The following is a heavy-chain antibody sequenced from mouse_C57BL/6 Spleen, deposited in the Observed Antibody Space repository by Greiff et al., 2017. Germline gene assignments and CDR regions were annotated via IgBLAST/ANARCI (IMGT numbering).Heavy chain of an antibody. V-gene: IGHV1-76*01. CDR1: GYTFTDYY. CDR3: ARSPTVVDHSYAMDY. J-gene: IGHJ4*01. CDR2: IYPGSGNT. D-gene: IGHD1-1*01. Sequence: VKLQESGAELVRPGASVKLSCKASGYTFTDYYINWVKQRPGQGLEWIARIYPGSGNTYYNEKFKGKATLTAEKSSSTAYMQLSSLTSEDSAVYFCARSPTVVDHSYAMDYWGQGTSVTVSS.